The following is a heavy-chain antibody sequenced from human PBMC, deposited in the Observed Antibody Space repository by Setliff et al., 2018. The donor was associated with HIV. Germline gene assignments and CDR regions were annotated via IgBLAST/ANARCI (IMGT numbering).Heavy chain of an antibody. CDR2: IIHSGST. J-gene: IGHJ3*02. V-gene: IGHV4-34*12. CDR1: GGSFSGYH. Sequence: PSETLSLTCAVYGGSFSGYHWSWIRQPPGKELEWIGEIIHSGSTNYNPSLKSRVTISVDTSKNQFSLKLNSVTAADTAMYFCAGEVTGTSKHAFDTWGQGTLVTVSS. CDR3: AGEVTGTSKHAFDT. D-gene: IGHD1-7*01.